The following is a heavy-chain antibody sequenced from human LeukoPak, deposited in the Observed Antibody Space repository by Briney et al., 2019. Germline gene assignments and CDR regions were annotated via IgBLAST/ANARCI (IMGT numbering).Heavy chain of an antibody. CDR2: ISAYNGNT. CDR3: ARLNGYYDSSGYYLDY. J-gene: IGHJ4*02. V-gene: IGHV1-18*01. Sequence: ASVKVSCKASVYTFTSYGISWVRQAPGQGLEWMGWISAYNGNTNYAQKLQGRVTMTTDTSTSTAYMELRSLRSDDTAVYYCARLNGYYDSSGYYLDYWGQGTLVTVSS. CDR1: VYTFTSYG. D-gene: IGHD3-22*01.